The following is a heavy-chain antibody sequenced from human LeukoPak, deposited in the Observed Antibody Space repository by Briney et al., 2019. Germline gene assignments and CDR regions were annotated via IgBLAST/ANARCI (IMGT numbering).Heavy chain of an antibody. Sequence: GGSLRLSCAASGFTFSSYSMNWVRQAPGKGLEWVSYISSSSSTIYYADSVKGRFTISRDNAKNSLYLQVNSLRDEDTAVYYCARTIAVAGYDYWGQGTLVTVSS. D-gene: IGHD6-19*01. CDR3: ARTIAVAGYDY. CDR2: ISSSSSTI. V-gene: IGHV3-48*02. J-gene: IGHJ4*02. CDR1: GFTFSSYS.